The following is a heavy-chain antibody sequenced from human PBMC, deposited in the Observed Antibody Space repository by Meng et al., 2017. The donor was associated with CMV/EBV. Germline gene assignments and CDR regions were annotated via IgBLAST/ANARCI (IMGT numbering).Heavy chain of an antibody. J-gene: IGHJ5*02. CDR1: GGSISSGDYY. Sequence: SETLSLTCTVSGGSISSGDYYWSWIRQPPGKGLEWIGYIYYSGSTYYNPSLKSRVTISVDTSKNQFSLKLSSVTAADTAVYYCARHLSGAYGSGWDWFDPWGQGTLVTVSS. CDR3: ARHLSGAYGSGWDWFDP. CDR2: IYYSGST. D-gene: IGHD3-10*01. V-gene: IGHV4-30-4*08.